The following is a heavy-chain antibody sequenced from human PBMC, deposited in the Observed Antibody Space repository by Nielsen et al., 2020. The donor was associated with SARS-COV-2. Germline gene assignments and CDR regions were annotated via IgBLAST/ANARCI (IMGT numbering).Heavy chain of an antibody. V-gene: IGHV3-66*01. Sequence: GESLKISCAASGFTVSSNYMSWVRQAPGKGLEWVSVIYSGGSTYYADSVKGRFTISRDNSKNTLYLQMNSLRAEDTAVYYCARAAVDYYDSDVGSDNRFDPWGQGNLVTVSS. J-gene: IGHJ5*02. D-gene: IGHD3-9*01. CDR1: GFTVSSNY. CDR2: IYSGGST. CDR3: ARAAVDYYDSDVGSDNRFDP.